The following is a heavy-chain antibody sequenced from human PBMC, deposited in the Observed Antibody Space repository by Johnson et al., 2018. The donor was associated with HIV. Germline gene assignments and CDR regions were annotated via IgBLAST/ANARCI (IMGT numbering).Heavy chain of an antibody. V-gene: IGHV3-30*04. Sequence: QVQLVESGGGVVQPGRSLRFSCAASGFTFSTYAMHWVRQAPGKGLEWVALISDDGSNKYYADSVKGRFTISRDNSKNTLYLQINSLRTEDTAVYFCARELGEDGYYDSVGDAFDIWGQGTMVTVSS. J-gene: IGHJ3*02. D-gene: IGHD3-22*01. CDR3: ARELGEDGYYDSVGDAFDI. CDR2: ISDDGSNK. CDR1: GFTFSTYA.